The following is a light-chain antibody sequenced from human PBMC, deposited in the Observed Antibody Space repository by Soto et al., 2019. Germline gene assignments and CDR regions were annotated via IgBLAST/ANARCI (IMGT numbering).Light chain of an antibody. CDR1: QSISSY. J-gene: IGKJ1*01. Sequence: DIQMTQSPSSLSASVGDRVTITCRASQSISSYLNWYQQKPGKAPKLLIYAAYSLQSGVPSRFSGSGSGTDFTLTISSLQPEDFANYYCQQSYSTPRTFGQGTKVEIK. V-gene: IGKV1-39*01. CDR3: QQSYSTPRT. CDR2: AAY.